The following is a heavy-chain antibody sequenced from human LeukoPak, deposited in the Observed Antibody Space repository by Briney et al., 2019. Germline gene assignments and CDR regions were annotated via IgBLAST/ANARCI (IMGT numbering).Heavy chain of an antibody. Sequence: ASVTVSCKASGYTFTGYYMHWVRQAPGQGLEWMGWINPNSGGTNYAQKFQGRVTMTRDTSISTAYMELSRLRSDDTAVYYCARERKVGGWYVLHNYYYGMDVWGQGTTVTVSS. V-gene: IGHV1-2*02. CDR3: ARERKVGGWYVLHNYYYGMDV. CDR1: GYTFTGYY. D-gene: IGHD6-19*01. J-gene: IGHJ6*02. CDR2: INPNSGGT.